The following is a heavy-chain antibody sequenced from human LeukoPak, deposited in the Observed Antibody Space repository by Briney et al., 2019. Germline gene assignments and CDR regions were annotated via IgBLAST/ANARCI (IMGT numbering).Heavy chain of an antibody. D-gene: IGHD3-22*01. V-gene: IGHV4-4*07. CDR1: DGSISSYY. CDR2: IYSSGST. CDR3: ARDRYDSVYNWFDP. J-gene: IGHJ5*02. Sequence: PSETLSLTCTVSDGSISSYYWSWIRQPAGKVLEWIGRIYSSGSTNYNPSLKSRVTMSVDTSKNQFSLKLSSVTAADTAVYYCARDRYDSVYNWFDPWGQGTLVTVSS.